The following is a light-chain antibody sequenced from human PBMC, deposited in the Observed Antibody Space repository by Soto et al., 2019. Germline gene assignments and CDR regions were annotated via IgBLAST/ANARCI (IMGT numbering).Light chain of an antibody. CDR2: DAS. Sequence: DIQMTQSPSSLSASVGDRVTITCRASQSINTELNWYQQKPGKAPKLLIYDASSLESGVPSRFSGSGSGTELTLTITSLQPDDFATYYCQQYNSYPWTFGQGTKVDIK. J-gene: IGKJ1*01. CDR1: QSINTE. CDR3: QQYNSYPWT. V-gene: IGKV1-5*01.